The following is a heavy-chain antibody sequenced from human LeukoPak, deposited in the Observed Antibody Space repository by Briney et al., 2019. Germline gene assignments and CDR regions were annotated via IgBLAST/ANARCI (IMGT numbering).Heavy chain of an antibody. CDR3: ASGYCSSTSCYFHYYYYMDV. D-gene: IGHD2-2*03. Sequence: SVKVSCKASGGTFSSYAISWVRQAPGQGLEWMGGIIPIFGTANYAQKFQGRVTITADESTSTTYMELSSLRSEDTAVYYCASGYCSSTSCYFHYYYYMDVWGKGTTVTVSS. J-gene: IGHJ6*03. CDR2: IIPIFGTA. V-gene: IGHV1-69*13. CDR1: GGTFSSYA.